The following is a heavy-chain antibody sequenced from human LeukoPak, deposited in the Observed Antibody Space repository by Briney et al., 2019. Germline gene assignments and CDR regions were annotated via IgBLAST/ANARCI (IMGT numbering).Heavy chain of an antibody. CDR2: IYYSGST. J-gene: IGHJ4*02. Sequence: PSETPSLTCAVSGYSISSAYYWGWIRQPPGKRLEWIGSIYYSGSTHYNPSLKSRVTISVDTSKNQFSLRLSSVTAPDTAVYYCARNDSSGYFDYWGQGTLVTVSS. V-gene: IGHV4-38-2*01. CDR1: GYSISSAYY. D-gene: IGHD3-22*01. CDR3: ARNDSSGYFDY.